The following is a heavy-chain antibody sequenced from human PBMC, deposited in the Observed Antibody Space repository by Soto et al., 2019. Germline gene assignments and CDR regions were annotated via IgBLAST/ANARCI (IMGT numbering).Heavy chain of an antibody. J-gene: IGHJ6*02. D-gene: IGHD3-22*01. CDR1: GGTFSSYT. CDR2: IIPILGIA. V-gene: IGHV1-69*04. Sequence: ASVKVSCKASGGTFSSYTISWVRQAPGQGLEWMGRIIPILGIANYAQKFQGRVTITADKSTSTAYMELSSLRSEDTAVYYCARDFNYDSNGNGMDVWGQGTTVTVSS. CDR3: ARDFNYDSNGNGMDV.